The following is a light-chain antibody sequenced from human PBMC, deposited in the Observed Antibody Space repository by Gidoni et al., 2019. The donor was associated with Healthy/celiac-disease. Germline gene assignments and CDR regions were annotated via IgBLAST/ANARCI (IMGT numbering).Light chain of an antibody. J-gene: IGKJ4*01. CDR1: QSVSSY. V-gene: IGKV3-11*01. Sequence: EIVLTQSPATLSLSPGERATLSCRASQSVSSYLAWYQQKPGQAPRLLIYDAFNRATGIPARFSGSGSGTDFTLTISSLEPEDFAVYYCQQRTNWPALTFGGXTKVEIK. CDR2: DAF. CDR3: QQRTNWPALT.